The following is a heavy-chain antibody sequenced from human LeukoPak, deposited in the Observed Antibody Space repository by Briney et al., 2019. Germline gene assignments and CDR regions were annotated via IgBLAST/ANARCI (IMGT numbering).Heavy chain of an antibody. CDR2: IYPGDSDT. V-gene: IGHV5-51*01. D-gene: IGHD2-2*01. CDR1: GYSFVSYW. J-gene: IGHJ1*01. CDR3: ARHAVPVAKFSQH. Sequence: GESLKISCLGSGYSFVSYWIGWVRQMPGKGLEWMGIIYPGDSDTRYSPSFQGQVTISADKSISTAYLQWSSLKASDTAMYYCARHAVPVAKFSQHWGQGTLVTVSS.